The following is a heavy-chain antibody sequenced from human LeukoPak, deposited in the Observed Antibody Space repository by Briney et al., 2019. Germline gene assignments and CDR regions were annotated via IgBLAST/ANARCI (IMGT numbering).Heavy chain of an antibody. CDR3: AKMGLMVYALKYYFDY. Sequence: GGSLRLSCAASGFTFSSYAMSWVRQAPGKGLEWVSAISGSGGSTYYADSVKGRFTISRDNSKNTLYLQMNSLRAEDTAVYYCAKMGLMVYALKYYFDYWGQGTLVTVSS. J-gene: IGHJ4*02. CDR2: ISGSGGST. CDR1: GFTFSSYA. V-gene: IGHV3-23*01. D-gene: IGHD2-8*01.